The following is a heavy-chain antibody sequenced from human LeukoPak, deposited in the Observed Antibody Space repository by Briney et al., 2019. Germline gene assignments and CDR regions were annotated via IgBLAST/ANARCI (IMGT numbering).Heavy chain of an antibody. V-gene: IGHV4-4*08. CDR2: IYTSGST. D-gene: IGHD3-3*01. CDR3: AREILEWLLPDY. CDR1: GGSFSGYY. Sequence: SETLSLTCAVYGGSFSGYYWSWIRQPPGKGLEWIGRIYTSGSTNYNPSLKSRVTISVDTSKNQFSLKLSSVTAADTAVYYCAREILEWLLPDYWGQGTLVTVSS. J-gene: IGHJ4*02.